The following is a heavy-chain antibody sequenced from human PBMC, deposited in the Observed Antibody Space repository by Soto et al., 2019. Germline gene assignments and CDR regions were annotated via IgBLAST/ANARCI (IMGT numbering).Heavy chain of an antibody. Sequence: PEGSLRLSCAASGFTFAHYAMHWVRHSPGKGLEWVAFMSHDENRRLYSDSVKGRFPISRDNSKSTLYLQMSRLRAEDTAVYYCAKDYDFWSDRVNPYFYTLCLETLVTISS. D-gene: IGHD3-3*01. CDR3: AKDYDFWSDRVNPYFYT. J-gene: IGHJ4*02. CDR2: MSHDENRR. CDR1: GFTFAHYA. V-gene: IGHV3-30*18.